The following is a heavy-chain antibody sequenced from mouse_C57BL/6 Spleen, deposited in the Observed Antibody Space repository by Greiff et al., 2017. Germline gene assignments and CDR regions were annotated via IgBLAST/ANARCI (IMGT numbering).Heavy chain of an antibody. V-gene: IGHV5-9-1*02. J-gene: IGHJ1*03. CDR1: GFTFSSYA. CDR2: ISSGGEYI. D-gene: IGHD2-5*01. CDR3: TRDYSNYGGYFDV. Sequence: EVQLVESGEGLVKPGGSLKLSCAASGFTFSSYAMSWVRQTPEKRLEWVAYISSGGEYIYYAATVKGRFPIFRDNARHPLYLQMSSLKSEDTAMYYCTRDYSNYGGYFDVWGTGTTVTVAS.